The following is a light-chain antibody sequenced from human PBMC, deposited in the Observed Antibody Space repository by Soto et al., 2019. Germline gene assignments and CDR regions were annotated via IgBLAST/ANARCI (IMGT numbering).Light chain of an antibody. CDR2: GAS. CDR3: QPYNNWPQT. Sequence: EIVMTQSPVTLSVSPGERATLSCRASQSVSSKLAWYQQKPGQAPRLLIYGASTRATGIPARFSGSGSGTEFTLSISSLQSEDFAVYYCQPYNNWPQTFGQGTKLEIK. J-gene: IGKJ2*01. CDR1: QSVSSK. V-gene: IGKV3-15*01.